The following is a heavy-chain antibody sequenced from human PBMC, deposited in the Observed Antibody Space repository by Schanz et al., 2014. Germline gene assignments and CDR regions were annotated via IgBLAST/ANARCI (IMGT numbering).Heavy chain of an antibody. J-gene: IGHJ6*02. V-gene: IGHV1-18*01. CDR1: GYTFTSYG. Sequence: QVQLVQSGAEVKKPGASVKVSCKAPGYTFTSYGITRVRQAPGQGVEWMGWISAYNGNTIYAQELQGKVTMTTDTATSTAYIELRSLRSGDTAVYYCAGDNLVSSGWYSCYGMDVWGQGTTVTVSS. CDR2: ISAYNGNT. D-gene: IGHD6-13*01. CDR3: AGDNLVSSGWYSCYGMDV.